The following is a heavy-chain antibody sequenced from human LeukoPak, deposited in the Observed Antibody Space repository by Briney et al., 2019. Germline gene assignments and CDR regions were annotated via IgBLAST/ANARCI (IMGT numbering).Heavy chain of an antibody. CDR1: GYTFTGYY. CDR3: ARDSGYSGYDSWFDP. Sequence: ASVKVSCKASGYTFTGYYMHWVRQAPGQGLGWMGWINPNSGGTNYAQKFQGRVTMTRDTSISTAYMELSRLRSDDTAVYYCARDSGYSGYDSWFDPWGQGTLVTVSS. V-gene: IGHV1-2*02. CDR2: INPNSGGT. D-gene: IGHD5-12*01. J-gene: IGHJ5*02.